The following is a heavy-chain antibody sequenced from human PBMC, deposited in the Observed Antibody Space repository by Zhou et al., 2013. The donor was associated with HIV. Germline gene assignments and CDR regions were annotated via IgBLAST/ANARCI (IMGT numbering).Heavy chain of an antibody. CDR1: GYTFTTYD. CDR2: INPYSGNT. V-gene: IGHV1-8*01. CDR3: ARDTEIFIAVAGRGGWFDP. J-gene: IGHJ5*02. D-gene: IGHD6-19*01. Sequence: QVQLVQSGAEVKKPGASVKVSCKASGYTFTTYDINWVRQATGQGLEWMGRINPYSGNTDYAQKFQGRVSMTRDTSISTAYMELSSLRSDDTALYYCARDTEIFIAVAGRGGWFDPWGQGTQVTVSS.